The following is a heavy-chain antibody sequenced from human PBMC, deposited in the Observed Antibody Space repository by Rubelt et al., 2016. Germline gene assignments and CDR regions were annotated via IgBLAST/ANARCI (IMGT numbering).Heavy chain of an antibody. V-gene: IGHV3-21*01. D-gene: IGHD6-13*01. J-gene: IGHJ4*02. Sequence: YYTDSVKGRFTISRDNAKNSLYLQMNSLRAEDTAVYYCARDRGGISAAGTTPFDYWGQGTLVTVSS. CDR3: ARDRGGISAAGTTPFDY.